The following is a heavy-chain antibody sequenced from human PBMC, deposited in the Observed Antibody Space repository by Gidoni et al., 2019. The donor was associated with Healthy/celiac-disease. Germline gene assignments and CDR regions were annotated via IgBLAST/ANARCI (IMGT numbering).Heavy chain of an antibody. Sequence: QVQLVESGGGVVQPGRSLRLSCAASGFTFSSYGMHWVRQAPGKGLEWVAVIWYDGSNKYYADSVKGRFTISRDNSKNTLYLQMNSLRAEDTAVYYCARDAGVGAYDYWGHGTLVTVSS. CDR3: ARDAGVGAYDY. J-gene: IGHJ4*01. V-gene: IGHV3-33*01. CDR2: IWYDGSNK. CDR1: GFTFSSYG. D-gene: IGHD1-26*01.